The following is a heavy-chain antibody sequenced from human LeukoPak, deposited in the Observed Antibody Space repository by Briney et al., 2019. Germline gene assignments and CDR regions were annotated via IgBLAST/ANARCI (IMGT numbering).Heavy chain of an antibody. CDR3: ARGDGDYVFPDY. Sequence: SVKVSCKASGGTFSSYAISWVRQAPGQGLEWMGGIIPIFGTANYAQKFQGRVTITADESTSTAYLELSSLRSEDTAVYYCARGDGDYVFPDYWGQGTLVTVSS. V-gene: IGHV1-69*01. D-gene: IGHD4-17*01. CDR1: GGTFSSYA. CDR2: IIPIFGTA. J-gene: IGHJ4*02.